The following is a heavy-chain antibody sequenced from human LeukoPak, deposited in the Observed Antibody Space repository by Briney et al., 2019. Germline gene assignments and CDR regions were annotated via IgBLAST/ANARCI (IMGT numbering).Heavy chain of an antibody. CDR1: GGSISSYY. CDR2: TNHSGST. CDR3: ARGALQYYYDSSGYYVKFDY. J-gene: IGHJ4*02. Sequence: SETLSLTCTVSGGSISSYYWSRIRQPPGKGLEWIGYTNHSGSTNYNPSLKSRVTISVDTSKNQFSLKLSSVTAADTAVYYCARGALQYYYDSSGYYVKFDYWGQGTLVTVSS. D-gene: IGHD3-22*01. V-gene: IGHV4-59*12.